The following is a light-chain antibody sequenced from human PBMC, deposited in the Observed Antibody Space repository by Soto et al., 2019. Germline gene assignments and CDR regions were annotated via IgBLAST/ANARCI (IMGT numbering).Light chain of an antibody. Sequence: QSALTQPRSVSGSPGQSVTISCTGTSSCVGDYNFVSWYQEAPGKAPKLMIYDVTKRPSGVPDRFSGSKSGNTASLNISGLQAEDEADYYCCSYAGSDTWMFGGGTKLTVL. J-gene: IGLJ3*02. V-gene: IGLV2-11*01. CDR3: CSYAGSDTWM. CDR1: SSCVGDYNF. CDR2: DVT.